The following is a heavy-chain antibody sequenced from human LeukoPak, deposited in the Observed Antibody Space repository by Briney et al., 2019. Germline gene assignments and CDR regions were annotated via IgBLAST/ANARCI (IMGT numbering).Heavy chain of an antibody. Sequence: ASVKVSCKASGYTFTSYFIHWVRQAPGQGLEWMGIINPSAGSATYAQKFQGRVTMTRDTSTSTVYMELSSLRSGDTAVYFCARVLEKYSDRSGYDAFDIWGQGTMVTVSS. J-gene: IGHJ3*02. CDR3: ARVLEKYSDRSGYDAFDI. V-gene: IGHV1-46*01. CDR2: INPSAGSA. CDR1: GYTFTSYF. D-gene: IGHD3-22*01.